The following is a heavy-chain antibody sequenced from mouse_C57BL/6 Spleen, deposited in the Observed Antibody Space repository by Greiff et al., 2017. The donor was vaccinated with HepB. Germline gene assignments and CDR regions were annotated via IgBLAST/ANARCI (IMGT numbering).Heavy chain of an antibody. CDR2: ISYDGSN. V-gene: IGHV3-6*01. Sequence: EVQLQESGPGLVKPSQSLSLTCSVTGYSITSGYYWNWIRQFPGNKLEWMGYISYDGSNNYNPSLKNRISITRDTSKNQFFLKLNSVTTEDTATYYCARENWERVDYWGQGTTLTVSS. D-gene: IGHD4-1*01. CDR3: ARENWERVDY. J-gene: IGHJ2*01. CDR1: GYSITSGYY.